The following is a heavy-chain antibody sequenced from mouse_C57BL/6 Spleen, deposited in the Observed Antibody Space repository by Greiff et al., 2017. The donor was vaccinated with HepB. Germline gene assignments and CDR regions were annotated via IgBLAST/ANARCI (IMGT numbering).Heavy chain of an antibody. CDR1: GYTFTSYW. V-gene: IGHV1-59*01. Sequence: VQLQQPGAELVRPGTSVKLSCKASGYTFTSYWMHWVKQRPGQGLEWIGVIDPSDSYTNYNQKFKGKATLTVDTSSSTAYMQLSSLTSEDSAVYYCARTNNYYGSSYGAWFAYWGQGTLVTVSA. CDR3: ARTNNYYGSSYGAWFAY. D-gene: IGHD1-1*01. J-gene: IGHJ3*01. CDR2: IDPSDSYT.